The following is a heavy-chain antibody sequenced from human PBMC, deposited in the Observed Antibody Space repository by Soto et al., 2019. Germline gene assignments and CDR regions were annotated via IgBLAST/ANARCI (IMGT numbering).Heavy chain of an antibody. CDR2: IGLGSSPK. J-gene: IGHJ3*01. V-gene: IGHV3-48*01. D-gene: IGHD3-22*01. CDR3: ARDQFYFNDFSVRPLNAFDV. Sequence: EVDLVESGGGLIQSGESLTLSCVASGFTFSNYALSWVRQTPGKGLEWVSCIGLGSSPKYYADSVEGRFPISRDNAQNSLYLQMNSLRAEDTAVYYCARDQFYFNDFSVRPLNAFDVWGHGTIVTVSS. CDR1: GFTFSNYA.